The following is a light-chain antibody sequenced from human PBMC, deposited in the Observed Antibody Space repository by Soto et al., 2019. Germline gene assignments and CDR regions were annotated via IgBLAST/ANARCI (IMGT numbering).Light chain of an antibody. CDR2: GAS. CDR1: QSVSSN. CDR3: QQYNNWPPCT. V-gene: IGKV3-15*01. Sequence: EIVMTKSPGTLSVSPGGRATLSCRARQSVSSNLAWYQQKPGQAPRLLLYGASTRATGIPARFSGSGSGTEFTLTISSLQSEDFAVYYCQQYNNWPPCTFGQGTIVDIK. J-gene: IGKJ2*02.